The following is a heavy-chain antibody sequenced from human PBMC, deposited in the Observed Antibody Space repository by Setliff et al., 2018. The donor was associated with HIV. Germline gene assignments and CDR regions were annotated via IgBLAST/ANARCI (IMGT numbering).Heavy chain of an antibody. CDR3: ARDFNVLGYDYVRGSYRFWDS. Sequence: PSETLSLTCTVSGGSISSIDYYWSWIRQPPGKGLEWIGYIYYSGSTYYNPSLKSRVTIFVDKSATSAYMELNSLTSEDTAVYYCARDFNVLGYDYVRGSYRFWDSWGQGTLVTVSS. CDR2: IYYSGST. V-gene: IGHV4-30-4*02. D-gene: IGHD3-16*02. CDR1: GGSISSIDYY. J-gene: IGHJ4*02.